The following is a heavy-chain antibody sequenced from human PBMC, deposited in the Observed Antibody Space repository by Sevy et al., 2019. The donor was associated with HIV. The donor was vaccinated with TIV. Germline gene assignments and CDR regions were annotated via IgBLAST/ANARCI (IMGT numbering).Heavy chain of an antibody. Sequence: GGSLRLSCAASGFTFSSYWMSWVRQAPGKGLEWVANIKQDGSEKYYVDSVKGRFTISRDNAKNSLYLQMNSLRAEDTAVYYCARVWERMTTVTKGYYYGMDVWRQGTTVTVSS. V-gene: IGHV3-7*01. CDR3: ARVWERMTTVTKGYYYGMDV. CDR1: GFTFSSYW. D-gene: IGHD4-17*01. J-gene: IGHJ6*02. CDR2: IKQDGSEK.